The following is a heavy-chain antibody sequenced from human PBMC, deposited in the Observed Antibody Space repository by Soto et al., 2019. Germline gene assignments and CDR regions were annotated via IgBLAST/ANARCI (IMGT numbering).Heavy chain of an antibody. D-gene: IGHD2-15*01. CDR3: ARDKDDIVVVVAATGFDY. CDR1: GFTFSSYW. V-gene: IGHV3-7*01. CDR2: IKQDGSEK. J-gene: IGHJ4*02. Sequence: GGSLRLSCAASGFTFSSYWMSWVRQAPGKGLEWVANIKQDGSEKYYVDSVKGRFTISRDNAKNSLYLQMNSLRAEDTAVYYCARDKDDIVVVVAATGFDYWGQGNLVTLSS.